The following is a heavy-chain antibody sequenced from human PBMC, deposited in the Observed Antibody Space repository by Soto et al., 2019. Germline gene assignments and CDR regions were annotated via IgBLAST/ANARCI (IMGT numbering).Heavy chain of an antibody. CDR2: ISGSGIT. CDR1: GFNLISHS. D-gene: IGHD2-15*01. CDR3: ASTVDY. J-gene: IGHJ4*02. Sequence: EVQLVESGGGLILPGGSLRLSCGVSGFNLISHSMNWVRQAPGKGLEWLAHISGSGITYYAESVKGRFTISRDNAKNSVFLQMNSLRDEDTAVYYCASTVDYWGRGTLFTVSA. V-gene: IGHV3-48*02.